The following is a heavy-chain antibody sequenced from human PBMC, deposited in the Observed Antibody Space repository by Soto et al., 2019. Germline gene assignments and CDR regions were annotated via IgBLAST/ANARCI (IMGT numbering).Heavy chain of an antibody. Sequence: PSETLSLTCTVSGGSISSGDYYWSWIRQPPGKGLEWIGYIYYSGSTYYNPSLKSRVTISVDTSKNQFSLKLSSVTAADTAVYYCARAPYCSGGSCYSYYYYYGMDVWGQGTTVTVSS. J-gene: IGHJ6*02. CDR3: ARAPYCSGGSCYSYYYYYGMDV. CDR2: IYYSGST. V-gene: IGHV4-30-4*01. CDR1: GGSISSGDYY. D-gene: IGHD2-15*01.